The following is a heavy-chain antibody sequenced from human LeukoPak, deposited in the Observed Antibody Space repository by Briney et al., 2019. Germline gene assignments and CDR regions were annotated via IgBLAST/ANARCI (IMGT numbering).Heavy chain of an antibody. CDR3: ARDRYYDFWSGYYYPYFDY. V-gene: IGHV4-4*07. J-gene: IGHJ4*02. CDR2: IYTSGST. CDR1: GGSISSYY. D-gene: IGHD3-3*01. Sequence: PSETLSLTCTVSGGSISSYYWSWIRQPAGKGLEWIGRIYTSGSTSYNPSLKSRVTMSVDTSKNQFSLKLSSVTAADTAVYYCARDRYYDFWSGYYYPYFDYWGQGTLVTVSS.